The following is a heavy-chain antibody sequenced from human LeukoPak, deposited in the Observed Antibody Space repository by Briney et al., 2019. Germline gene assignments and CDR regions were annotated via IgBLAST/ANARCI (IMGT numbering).Heavy chain of an antibody. CDR3: AREWQGGIAAAGTRIEGDY. V-gene: IGHV3-7*01. CDR2: IKQDGSEK. CDR1: GFSVSGYW. J-gene: IGHJ4*02. Sequence: GSLRVSCAVSGFSVSGYWMTWVRQAPGKGLEWVDNIKQDGSEKNYVDSVKGRFTISRDNAENSLFLQMNSLRVEDTAVYYCAREWQGGIAAAGTRIEGDYWGQGTLVAVSS. D-gene: IGHD6-13*01.